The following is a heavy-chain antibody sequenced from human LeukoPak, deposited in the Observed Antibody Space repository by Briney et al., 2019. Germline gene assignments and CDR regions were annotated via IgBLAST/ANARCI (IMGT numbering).Heavy chain of an antibody. J-gene: IGHJ4*02. CDR2: INSDGSRT. CDR1: GFTFSKYW. D-gene: IGHD3-16*01. CDR3: ARDLRGIHDY. V-gene: IGHV3-74*01. Sequence: PGGSLRLSCAASGFTFSKYWTHWVRQAPGKGLVWVSRINSDGSRTNYADSVKGRFTISRDNARNTLYLQMHSLRVEDTAVYYCARDLRGIHDYWGQGTLVTVSS.